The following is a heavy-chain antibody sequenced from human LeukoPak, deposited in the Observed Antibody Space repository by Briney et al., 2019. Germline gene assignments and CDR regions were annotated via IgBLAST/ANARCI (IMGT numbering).Heavy chain of an antibody. CDR1: GYTFTSYY. J-gene: IGHJ4*02. CDR3: ARDLDGYNQAHYYFDY. D-gene: IGHD5-24*01. CDR2: INPSGGST. Sequence: ASVKVSCKASGYTFTSYYMHWVRQAPGQGLELMGIINPSGGSTSYAQKFQGRVTMTRDTSTSTVYMELSSLRSEDTAVYYCARDLDGYNQAHYYFDYWGQGALVTVSS. V-gene: IGHV1-46*01.